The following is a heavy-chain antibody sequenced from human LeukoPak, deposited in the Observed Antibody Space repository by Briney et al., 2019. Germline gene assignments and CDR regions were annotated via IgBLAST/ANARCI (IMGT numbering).Heavy chain of an antibody. CDR2: ISYDGSNK. J-gene: IGHJ4*02. V-gene: IGHV3-30*18. CDR1: GFTFSSYA. Sequence: GGSLRLSCAASGFTFSSYAMHWVRQAPGKGLEWVALISYDGSNKYYADSVRGRFTTSRDNSKNTLYLQMNSLRTEDTAVYYCAKVGDNWDFDYWGQGTLVTVSS. D-gene: IGHD1-1*01. CDR3: AKVGDNWDFDY.